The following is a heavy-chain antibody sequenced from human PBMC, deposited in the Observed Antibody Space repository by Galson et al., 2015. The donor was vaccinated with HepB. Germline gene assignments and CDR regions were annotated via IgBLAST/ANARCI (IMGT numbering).Heavy chain of an antibody. CDR1: GYTFTSYA. CDR3: ARNSNNCSSTSCYGGYFDY. D-gene: IGHD2-2*01. Sequence: SVKVSCKASGYTFTSYAMHWVRQAPGQRLEWMGWINAGNGNTKYSQKFQGRVTITRDTSASTAYMELSSLRSEDTAVYYCARNSNNCSSTSCYGGYFDYWGQGTLVTVSS. V-gene: IGHV1-3*01. CDR2: INAGNGNT. J-gene: IGHJ4*02.